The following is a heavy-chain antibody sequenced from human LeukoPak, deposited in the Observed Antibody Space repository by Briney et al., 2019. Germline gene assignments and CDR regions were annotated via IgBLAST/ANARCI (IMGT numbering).Heavy chain of an antibody. Sequence: ASVKVSCKASGYTFTGYYMHWVRQAPGQGLEWMGWINPNSGGTNYAQKFQGRVTMTRDTSISTAYMELSRLRSDDTAVYYCARDRSGVAANHYYYYYMDVWGKGTTVTVSS. D-gene: IGHD2-15*01. CDR2: INPNSGGT. CDR3: ARDRSGVAANHYYYYYMDV. J-gene: IGHJ6*03. CDR1: GYTFTGYY. V-gene: IGHV1-2*02.